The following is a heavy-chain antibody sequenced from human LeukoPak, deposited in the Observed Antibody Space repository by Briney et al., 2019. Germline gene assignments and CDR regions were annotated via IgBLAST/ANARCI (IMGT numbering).Heavy chain of an antibody. J-gene: IGHJ3*02. CDR3: ARDSSKGPMWFGEPRDAFDM. CDR1: GYTFTSYG. Sequence: ASVKVSCKASGYTFTSYGISWVRQAPGQGLEWMGWISAYNGNTNYAQKLQGRVTMTTDTSTSTAYMELRSLRSDDTAVYYCARDSSKGPMWFGEPRDAFDMWGQGTMVTVSS. CDR2: ISAYNGNT. V-gene: IGHV1-18*01. D-gene: IGHD3-10*01.